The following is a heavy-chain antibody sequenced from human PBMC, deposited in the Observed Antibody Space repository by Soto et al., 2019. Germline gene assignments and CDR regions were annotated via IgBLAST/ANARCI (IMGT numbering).Heavy chain of an antibody. CDR1: GFTFSTYW. CDR2: INSDGSTT. D-gene: IGHD6-19*01. J-gene: IGHJ3*02. Sequence: EVQLVESGGGLVQPGGSLRLSCAATGFTFSTYWVHLVRQAPGKGLVWVSRINSDGSTTNYADSVKGRFTISRDNAKNTLYMQMNSLRAEDTAVYYCARGGGNSDWHSAFDIWGQGTMVTVSS. V-gene: IGHV3-74*01. CDR3: ARGGGNSDWHSAFDI.